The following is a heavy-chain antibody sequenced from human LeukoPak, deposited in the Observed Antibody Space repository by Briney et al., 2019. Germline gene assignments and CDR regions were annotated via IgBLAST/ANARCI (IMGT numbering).Heavy chain of an antibody. CDR3: ARESRYSSSSFDY. V-gene: IGHV1-2*02. CDR1: GYTFTGYY. CDR2: INPNSGDT. J-gene: IGHJ4*02. D-gene: IGHD6-6*01. Sequence: AASVKVSCKASGYTFTGYYMHWVRQAPGQGLEWMGWINPNSGDTNYAQNFQGRVTMTRDTSISTAYMELNRVRSDDTAVYSCARESRYSSSSFDYWGQGPRSPSPQ.